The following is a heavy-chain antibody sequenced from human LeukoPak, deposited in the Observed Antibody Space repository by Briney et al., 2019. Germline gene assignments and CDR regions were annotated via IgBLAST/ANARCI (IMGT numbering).Heavy chain of an antibody. Sequence: PGGSLRLSCAASGFTVSNSYVSWVRQAPGKGLEWVSGIYSGGSTYYADSVKGRFTISRDNSKNTLYLQMNSLRAEDTAVYYCARKHYYDSSGSDTFDYWGQGTLVTVSS. D-gene: IGHD3-22*01. CDR1: GFTVSNSY. CDR2: IYSGGST. V-gene: IGHV3-66*01. J-gene: IGHJ4*02. CDR3: ARKHYYDSSGSDTFDY.